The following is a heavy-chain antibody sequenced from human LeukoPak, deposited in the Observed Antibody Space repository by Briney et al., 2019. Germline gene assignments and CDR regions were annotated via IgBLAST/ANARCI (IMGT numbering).Heavy chain of an antibody. Sequence: GGPLRLSCAASGFTFSSYWMSWVRQAPGKGLEWVANIKQDGSEKYYVDSVKGRFTISRDNTKNSLYLQMNSLRAEDTAVYYCARDRGYGDYESAFDIWGQGTMVTVSS. CDR1: GFTFSSYW. J-gene: IGHJ3*02. CDR2: IKQDGSEK. D-gene: IGHD4-17*01. CDR3: ARDRGYGDYESAFDI. V-gene: IGHV3-7*01.